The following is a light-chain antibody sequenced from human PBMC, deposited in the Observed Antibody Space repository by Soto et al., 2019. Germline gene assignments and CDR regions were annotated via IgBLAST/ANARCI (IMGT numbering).Light chain of an antibody. J-gene: IGKJ4*01. CDR3: QSYRNXPLT. CDR2: DAT. V-gene: IGKV1D-13*01. Sequence: AIQLTQSPSSLPASVGDTVTLTCRASEDISDTVAWYQQGPGKVPKLLIYDATSLEEGAPARFSGIESGTEFTLTITNLQPEDFGTYYCQSYRNXPLTFGGGTKVDIK. CDR1: EDISDT.